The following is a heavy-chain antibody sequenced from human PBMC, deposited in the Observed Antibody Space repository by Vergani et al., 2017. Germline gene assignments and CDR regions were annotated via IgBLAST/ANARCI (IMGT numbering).Heavy chain of an antibody. CDR1: GFTFSNFG. Sequence: QVQLVESAGGVVQPGGSLRLSCVASGFTFSNFGMHWIRQAPGKGLEWLAYIGKDGINTRYRDAVKGRITVSRDKSKDILYLEMDSLRSEDTALYYCDKYFRDSTYVLPDSWGPGTLVIVSS. CDR2: IGKDGINT. J-gene: IGHJ4*02. D-gene: IGHD2/OR15-2a*01. V-gene: IGHV3-30*02. CDR3: DKYFRDSTYVLPDS.